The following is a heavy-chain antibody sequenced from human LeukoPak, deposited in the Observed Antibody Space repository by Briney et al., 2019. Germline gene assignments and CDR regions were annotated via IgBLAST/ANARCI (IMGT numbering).Heavy chain of an antibody. CDR1: GGSVSSGSYY. CDR3: ARFGYCSSTSCRPFDP. D-gene: IGHD2-2*01. CDR2: IYYSGST. Sequence: SETLSLTCTVSGGSVSSGSYYWSWIRQPPGKGLEWIGYIYYSGSTNYNPSLKSRVTISVDTSKNQFSLKLSSVTAADTAVYYCARFGYCSSTSCRPFDPWGQGTLVTVSS. J-gene: IGHJ5*02. V-gene: IGHV4-61*01.